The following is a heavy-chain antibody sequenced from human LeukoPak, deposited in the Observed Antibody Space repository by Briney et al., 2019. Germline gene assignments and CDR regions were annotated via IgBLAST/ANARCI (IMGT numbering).Heavy chain of an antibody. D-gene: IGHD1/OR15-1a*01. CDR3: AGPTASTTYYYMDV. J-gene: IGHJ6*03. CDR2: INPNSGGT. V-gene: IGHV1-2*02. Sequence: ASVKVSCKASGYTFTGYYMHWVRQAPGQGLEWMGWINPNSGGTNYAQKFQGRVTMTRDTSISTAYMELSRLRSDDTAVYYCAGPTASTTYYYMDVWGKGTTVTVSS. CDR1: GYTFTGYY.